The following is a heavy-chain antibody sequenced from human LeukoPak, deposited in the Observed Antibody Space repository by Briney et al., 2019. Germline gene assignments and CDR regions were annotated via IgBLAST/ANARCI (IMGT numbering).Heavy chain of an antibody. J-gene: IGHJ4*02. CDR3: AREDGSGSYTFLDY. Sequence: ASLKVSSKASGYTFTSYDINWVRQATGQRLECRGWMDPNSVNTGYAQKFQGRVTMTRNTSISTAYMELSSLRSEDTAVYYCAREDGSGSYTFLDYWGQGTLVTVSS. D-gene: IGHD3-10*01. CDR1: GYTFTSYD. V-gene: IGHV1-8*01. CDR2: MDPNSVNT.